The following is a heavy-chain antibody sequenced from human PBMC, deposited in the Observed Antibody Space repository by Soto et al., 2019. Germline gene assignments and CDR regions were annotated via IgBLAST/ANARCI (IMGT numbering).Heavy chain of an antibody. V-gene: IGHV1-3*01. CDR1: GYTFTSDA. D-gene: IGHD1-26*01. CDR3: ARGPLSLYSADFR. J-gene: IGHJ4*02. CDR2: INGGNGDT. Sequence: QVQLVQSGAEVKKPGASVRISCRTSGYTFTSDAITWLRHAPGQRLERIGWINGGNGDTKYSQKFQDRLSITRDTSATTVSLGLSSLTSEDTAIYYCARGPLSLYSADFRWGQGTLVTVSS.